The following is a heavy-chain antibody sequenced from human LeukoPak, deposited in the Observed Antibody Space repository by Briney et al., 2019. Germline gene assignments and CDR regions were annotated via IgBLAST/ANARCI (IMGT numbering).Heavy chain of an antibody. D-gene: IGHD6-6*01. CDR1: GFTLRNYW. Sequence: GGSLRLSCTASGFTLRNYWMHWVRQVPGKRLVWVSRISGDGSVRNYADSVQGRFTISRDNAKNILYLQINSLRSEATAVYYCARYSSSSGGAAYYLAYWGHGTLVTVSS. CDR3: ARYSSSSGGAAYYLAY. V-gene: IGHV3-74*01. J-gene: IGHJ4*01. CDR2: ISGDGSVR.